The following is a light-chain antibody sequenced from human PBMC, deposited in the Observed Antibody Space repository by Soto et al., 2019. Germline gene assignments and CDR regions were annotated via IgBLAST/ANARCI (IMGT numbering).Light chain of an antibody. CDR3: QKYNSAPLT. CDR2: AAS. J-gene: IGKJ4*01. V-gene: IGKV1-27*01. Sequence: EIQMTQSPSSLSASVGDRVTITCRASQGISNYFAWYQQKQGKVPKLLIYAASSLQSGVPSRFSGSGSGTDFILTISMLHPEYVATYYCQKYNSAPLTFGGGTKVEIK. CDR1: QGISNY.